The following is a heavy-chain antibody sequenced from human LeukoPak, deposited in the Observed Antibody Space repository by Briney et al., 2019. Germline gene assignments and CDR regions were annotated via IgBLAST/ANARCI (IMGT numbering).Heavy chain of an antibody. J-gene: IGHJ4*02. CDR1: GYTFTSYA. D-gene: IGHD1-26*01. CDR2: INAGNGNT. V-gene: IGHV1-3*01. CDR3: ARVLPKFNLPATADC. Sequence: GASVKVSCKASGYTFTSYAMHWVRQAPGQRLEWMGWINAGNGNTKYSQKFQGRVTITRDTSASTAYMELSSLRSEDTAVYYCARVLPKFNLPATADCWGQGTLVTVSS.